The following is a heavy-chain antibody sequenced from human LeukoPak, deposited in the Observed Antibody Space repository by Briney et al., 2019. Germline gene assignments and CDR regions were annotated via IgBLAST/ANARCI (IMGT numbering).Heavy chain of an antibody. J-gene: IGHJ4*02. V-gene: IGHV3-48*01. CDR2: ISRSSNNI. CDR1: GFTLSSYS. Sequence: GGSLRLSCAGSGFTLSSYSMNGVREAPGRGLEWVSYISRSSNNIYYADSVKGRFTNSSDNAKNSLYLQMNGLRAEDTAVYCCARAFGIVGATPEDYWGQGTLVTVSS. CDR3: ARAFGIVGATPEDY. D-gene: IGHD1-26*01.